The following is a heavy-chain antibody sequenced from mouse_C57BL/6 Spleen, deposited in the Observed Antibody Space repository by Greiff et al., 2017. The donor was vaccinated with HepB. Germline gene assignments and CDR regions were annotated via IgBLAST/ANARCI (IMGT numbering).Heavy chain of an antibody. CDR3: ARGGDSSGSFDY. J-gene: IGHJ2*01. CDR2: ISSGSSAI. D-gene: IGHD3-2*02. Sequence: EVKVVESGGGLVKPGGSLKLSCAASGFTFSDDGMHWVRQAPEKGLEWVAYISSGSSAIYYADTVKGRFTISRDNAKNTLFLQMTSLRSEDTAMYYCARGGDSSGSFDYWGQGTTLTVSS. CDR1: GFTFSDDG. V-gene: IGHV5-17*01.